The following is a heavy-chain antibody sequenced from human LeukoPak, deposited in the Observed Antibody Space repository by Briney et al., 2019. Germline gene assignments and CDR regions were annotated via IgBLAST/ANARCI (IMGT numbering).Heavy chain of an antibody. D-gene: IGHD3-9*01. CDR2: IYHSGAT. CDR1: GYSISGAYY. Sequence: SETLSLTCTVYGYSISGAYYWGWIRQPPGKGLEWIGSIYHSGATYYNPSLKSRVTISVDTSKNQFSLKLTSVTAADTAVFYCARVLTGGLYYFDNWGQGTLVTVSS. J-gene: IGHJ4*02. CDR3: ARVLTGGLYYFDN. V-gene: IGHV4-38-2*02.